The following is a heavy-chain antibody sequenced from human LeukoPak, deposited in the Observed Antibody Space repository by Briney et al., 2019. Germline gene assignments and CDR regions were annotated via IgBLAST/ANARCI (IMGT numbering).Heavy chain of an antibody. Sequence: KTSQTLSLTCAISGDSVSSNSAAWNWIRQSPSRGLEWLGRTYYRSKWYNNYAVSVKSRITINPDTSKNQFSLQLNSVTPEDTAVYYCARESSYFGSGTYLDYWGQGTLVTVSS. CDR3: ARESSYFGSGTYLDY. CDR2: TYYRSKWYN. CDR1: GDSVSSNSAA. D-gene: IGHD3-10*01. J-gene: IGHJ4*02. V-gene: IGHV6-1*01.